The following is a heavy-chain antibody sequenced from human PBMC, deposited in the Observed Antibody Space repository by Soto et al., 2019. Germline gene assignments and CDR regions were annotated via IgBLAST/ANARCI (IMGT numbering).Heavy chain of an antibody. J-gene: IGHJ4*02. D-gene: IGHD5-12*01. CDR1: GGSINTFY. CDR3: AREGSYSAYNFAHGIQLWSFDC. CDR2: IFSSGST. V-gene: IGHV4-4*07. Sequence: SETLSLTCTVSGGSINTFYWSWVRQPAGKGLEWIGRIFSSGSTSFNPSLESRVAMSVDTSKNHFSLNLSSVTAADMAVYYCAREGSYSAYNFAHGIQLWSFDCWGKGALVTFSS.